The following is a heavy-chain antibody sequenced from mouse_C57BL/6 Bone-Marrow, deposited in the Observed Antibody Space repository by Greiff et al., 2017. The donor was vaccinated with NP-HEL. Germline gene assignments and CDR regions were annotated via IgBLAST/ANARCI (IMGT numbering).Heavy chain of an antibody. J-gene: IGHJ1*03. V-gene: IGHV5-15*01. CDR3: ARRTTVVADWYFDV. Sequence: EVMLVESGGGLVQPGGSLKLSCAASGFTFSDYGMAWVRQAPRKGPEWVAFISNLAYSIYSADTVTGRFTISRENAKNTLYLEMSSLRSEDTAMYYCARRTTVVADWYFDVWGTGTTVTVSS. D-gene: IGHD1-1*01. CDR2: ISNLAYSI. CDR1: GFTFSDYG.